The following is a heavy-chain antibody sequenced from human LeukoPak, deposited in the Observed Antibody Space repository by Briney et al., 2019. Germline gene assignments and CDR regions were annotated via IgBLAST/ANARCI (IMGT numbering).Heavy chain of an antibody. J-gene: IGHJ1*01. Sequence: PGRSLRLSCTASGFTFGDYAMSWFRQAPGKGLGWVGFIRSKAHGGTTAYAASVKGRFTISRDDSKSIAYLQMNSLKTEDTAVYYCTTQPEWWLVQEYFQHWGQGTLVTVSS. D-gene: IGHD6-19*01. CDR3: TTQPEWWLVQEYFQH. CDR2: IRSKAHGGTT. CDR1: GFTFGDYA. V-gene: IGHV3-49*03.